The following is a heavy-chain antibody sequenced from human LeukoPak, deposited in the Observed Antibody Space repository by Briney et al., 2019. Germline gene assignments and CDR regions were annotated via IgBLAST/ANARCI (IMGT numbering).Heavy chain of an antibody. CDR3: ARGGSYAH. CDR2: INHSGST. D-gene: IGHD3-10*01. V-gene: IGHV4-34*01. CDR1: GFTFSDAW. J-gene: IGHJ4*02. Sequence: GSLRLSCAASGFTFSDAWMTWVRQAPGKGLEWIGEINHSGSTNYNPSLKSRVTISVDTSKNQFSLKLSSVTAADTAVYYCARGGSYAHWGQGTLVTVSS.